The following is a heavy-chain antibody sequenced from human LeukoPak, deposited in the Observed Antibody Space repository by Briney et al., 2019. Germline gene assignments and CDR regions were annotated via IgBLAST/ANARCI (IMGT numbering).Heavy chain of an antibody. J-gene: IGHJ4*02. CDR1: GFTFSSYW. Sequence: GGSLRLSCAASGFTFSSYWMNWVRQAPGKGLEWVANLNQDGSQKNYVDSVKGRFTISRDNARNSLYLQMNSLRAEDTAVYYCARGHYSPWDHPFDYWGQGTLVTVSS. CDR2: LNQDGSQK. V-gene: IGHV3-7*01. D-gene: IGHD4-11*01. CDR3: ARGHYSPWDHPFDY.